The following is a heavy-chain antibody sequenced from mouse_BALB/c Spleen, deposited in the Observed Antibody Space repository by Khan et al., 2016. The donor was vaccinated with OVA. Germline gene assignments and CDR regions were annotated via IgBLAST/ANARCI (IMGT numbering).Heavy chain of an antibody. CDR2: IWAGGST. CDR1: GFSLTSYG. CDR3: ARDYGSSPFAY. D-gene: IGHD1-1*01. Sequence: QVQLQQSGPGLVAPSQSLSITCTVPGFSLTSYGVHWVRQPPGKGLEWLGVIWAGGSTNYNSALMSRLSISKDNSKSQVFLKMNSLQTDDTAMYYWARDYGSSPFAYWGQGTLVTVSA. V-gene: IGHV2-9*02. J-gene: IGHJ3*01.